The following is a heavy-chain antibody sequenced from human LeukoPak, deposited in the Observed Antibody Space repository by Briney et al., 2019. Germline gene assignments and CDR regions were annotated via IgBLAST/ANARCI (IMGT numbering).Heavy chain of an antibody. CDR1: GYTFTVYH. CDR3: ARVGYYGSGTFGY. CDR2: ISPDNGGT. J-gene: IGHJ4*02. V-gene: IGHV1-2*02. D-gene: IGHD3-10*01. Sequence: ASVKVSCKASGYTFTVYHLHWVRQAPGQGLEWMGWISPDNGGTNYAQKFQGRVTMTRDPSSTTAYMGMTRPTSADTAVYYCARVGYYGSGTFGYWGQGAQVTVSS.